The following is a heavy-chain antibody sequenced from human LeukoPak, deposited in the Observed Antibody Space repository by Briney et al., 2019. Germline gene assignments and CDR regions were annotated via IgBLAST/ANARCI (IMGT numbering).Heavy chain of an antibody. CDR3: ARELGSAAFDY. D-gene: IGHD3-16*01. CDR2: ISSTSNTM. CDR1: GFTFSSYS. J-gene: IGHJ4*02. V-gene: IGHV3-48*01. Sequence: GGSLRLSCAASGFTFSSYSMNWVRQAPGKGLEWVSYISSTSNTMYYADSVKGRFTISRDNAKNSLCLQMNSLRPEDTAVYYCARELGSAAFDYWGQGTLVTVSS.